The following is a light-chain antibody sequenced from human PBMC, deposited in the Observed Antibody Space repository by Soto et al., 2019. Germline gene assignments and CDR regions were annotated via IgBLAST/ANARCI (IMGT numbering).Light chain of an antibody. Sequence: EMVLTQSPGTLSLSPGERATLSCRASQSVSSSYLAWYQQKPGQAPRLLIYGASSRATVIPDRFSVSGSGTDFTLTISRLEPEDFAVYYGQQYGSSPGTFGKGTKVEIK. V-gene: IGKV3-20*01. CDR3: QQYGSSPGT. J-gene: IGKJ1*01. CDR1: QSVSSSY. CDR2: GAS.